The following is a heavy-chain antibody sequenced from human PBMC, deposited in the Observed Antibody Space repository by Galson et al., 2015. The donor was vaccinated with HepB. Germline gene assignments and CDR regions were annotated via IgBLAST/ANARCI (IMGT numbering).Heavy chain of an antibody. Sequence: SETLSLTCAVYGGSFSGYYWSWIRQPPGKGLEWIGEINHSGSTNYNPSLKSRVTISVDTSKNQFSLKLSSVTAADTAVYYCARDTTGRFDPWGQGTLVTVSS. CDR1: GGSFSGYY. V-gene: IGHV4-34*01. CDR3: ARDTTGRFDP. J-gene: IGHJ5*02. D-gene: IGHD4-17*01. CDR2: INHSGST.